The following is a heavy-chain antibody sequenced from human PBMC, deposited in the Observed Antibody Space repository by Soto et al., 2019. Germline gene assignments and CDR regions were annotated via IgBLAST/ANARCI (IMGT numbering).Heavy chain of an antibody. CDR1: GFTFSTND. V-gene: IGHV3-13*01. D-gene: IGHD1-7*01. CDR2: SGRVGDT. CDR3: AREELTNYYFDY. Sequence: EVQLVESGGGLVQPGGSLRLSCAAAGFTFSTNDMHWVRQGPGKGLEWVSGSGRVGDTYYAGSVKGRFIVSREDAKNSLYLQMNSLRTEDSAVYYCAREELTNYYFDYWGQGTLVTVSS. J-gene: IGHJ4*02.